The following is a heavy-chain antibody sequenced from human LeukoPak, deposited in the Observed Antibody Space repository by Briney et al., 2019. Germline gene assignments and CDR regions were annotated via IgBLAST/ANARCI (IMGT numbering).Heavy chain of an antibody. V-gene: IGHV3-66*01. Sequence: GGSLRLSCAASGLTVSSDYMIWVRQTPAKGLEWVSVIYSGGTTHYPDSVKGRFTISRDNSKNTVFLQMDSLRADDSAVYYCARVYSNFWFDPWGQGTLVTVSS. D-gene: IGHD4-11*01. CDR2: IYSGGTT. CDR1: GLTVSSDY. J-gene: IGHJ5*02. CDR3: ARVYSNFWFDP.